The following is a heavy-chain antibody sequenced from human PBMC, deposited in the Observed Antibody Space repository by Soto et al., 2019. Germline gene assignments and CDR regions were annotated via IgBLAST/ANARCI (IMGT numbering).Heavy chain of an antibody. Sequence: EVQLVESGGGLVQPGGSLRLSCAASGFTVSSNYMSWVSQAPGKGLEWVSVIYSGGSTYYADSVKGRFTISRDNSKNTLYLQMNSLRAEDTAVYYCARVSTAGIAVAGTVDEYFQHWGQGTLVTVSS. J-gene: IGHJ1*01. D-gene: IGHD6-19*01. V-gene: IGHV3-66*01. CDR3: ARVSTAGIAVAGTVDEYFQH. CDR1: GFTVSSNY. CDR2: IYSGGST.